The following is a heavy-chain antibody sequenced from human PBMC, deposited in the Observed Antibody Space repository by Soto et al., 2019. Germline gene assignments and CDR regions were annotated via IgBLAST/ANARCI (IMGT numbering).Heavy chain of an antibody. CDR1: GYTFTGYY. J-gene: IGHJ5*02. V-gene: IGHV1-2*04. Sequence: QVQLVQSGAEVKKPGASVKVSCKASGYTFTGYYMHWVRQAPGQGLEWMGWINPNSGGTNYAQKFQGWVTMTRDTSISIAYMELSRLRSDDTAVYYCARDREDSSGHNWFDPLGQGTLVTVSS. D-gene: IGHD3-22*01. CDR3: ARDREDSSGHNWFDP. CDR2: INPNSGGT.